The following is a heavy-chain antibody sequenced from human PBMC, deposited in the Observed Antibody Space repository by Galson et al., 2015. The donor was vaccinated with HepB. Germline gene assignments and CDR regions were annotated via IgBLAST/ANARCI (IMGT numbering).Heavy chain of an antibody. D-gene: IGHD5/OR15-5a*01. J-gene: IGHJ4*02. CDR3: ARGSVYPKGGLSYFDY. CDR1: GYTFTGYY. Sequence: SVKVSCKASGYTFTGYYMHWVRQAPGQGLEWMGRINPNSGGTNYAQKFQGRVTMTRDTSISTAYMELSRLRSDDTAVYYCARGSVYPKGGLSYFDYWGQGTLVTVSS. CDR2: INPNSGGT. V-gene: IGHV1-2*06.